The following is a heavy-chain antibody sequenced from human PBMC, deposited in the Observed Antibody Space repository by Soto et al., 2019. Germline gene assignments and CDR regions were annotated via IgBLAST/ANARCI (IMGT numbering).Heavy chain of an antibody. Sequence: LSLTCAISGDSLSSNTASWNWIRQSPTRGLEWLGRTYYRSKWYNDYAVSVKSRITINPDTSKNQFSLQLNSVTPEDTAVYYCARGKKEQLGYYYGMDVWGQGTTVTVSS. V-gene: IGHV6-1*01. CDR3: ARGKKEQLGYYYGMDV. J-gene: IGHJ6*02. CDR1: GDSLSSNTAS. CDR2: TYYRSKWYN. D-gene: IGHD6-13*01.